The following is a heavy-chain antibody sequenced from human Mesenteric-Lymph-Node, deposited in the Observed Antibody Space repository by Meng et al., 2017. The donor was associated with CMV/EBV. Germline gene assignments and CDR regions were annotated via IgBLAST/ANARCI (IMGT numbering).Heavy chain of an antibody. CDR2: IYSGDNA. Sequence: GESLKISCAVSGFSVSSYYMSWVRHAPGKGLEWVSIIYSGDNADYADSVKGRFTIFRDSSRNTLYLQMNSLRAEDTATYYCASAWVLGDFDDWGQGTLVTVSS. J-gene: IGHJ4*02. CDR3: ASAWVLGDFDD. V-gene: IGHV3-53*01. CDR1: GFSVSSYY. D-gene: IGHD3-10*01.